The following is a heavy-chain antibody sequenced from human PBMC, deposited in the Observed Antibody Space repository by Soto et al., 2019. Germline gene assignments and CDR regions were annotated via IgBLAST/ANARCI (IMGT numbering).Heavy chain of an antibody. D-gene: IGHD6-13*01. CDR2: IGTAGDP. J-gene: IGHJ3*01. V-gene: IGHV3-13*05. CDR1: GFTFSSYD. Sequence: EVQLVESGGGLVQPGGSLRLSCAASGFTFSSYDMHWVRQATGKGLECVSAIGTAGDPYYPGSVKGRFTISRENAKNSLYLQMNSRRAGDTAVYYCGRGRIAAADDAFDLWGQGTMVTVSS. CDR3: GRGRIAAADDAFDL.